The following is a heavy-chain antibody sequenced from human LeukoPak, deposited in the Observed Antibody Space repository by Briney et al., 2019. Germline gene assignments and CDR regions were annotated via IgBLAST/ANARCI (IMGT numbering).Heavy chain of an antibody. CDR3: ARHIAAAAKWLDP. CDR2: ISGDTGDT. Sequence: ASVKVSCKASGYTFSSYDITWVRQAPGQGLEWMGWISGDTGDTNHAQNLQGRLTMTTDTSTSTGYMELRSLRSDDTAVYYYARHIAAAAKWLDPWGQGTLVIVSS. J-gene: IGHJ5*02. CDR1: GYTFSSYD. V-gene: IGHV1-18*01. D-gene: IGHD6-13*01.